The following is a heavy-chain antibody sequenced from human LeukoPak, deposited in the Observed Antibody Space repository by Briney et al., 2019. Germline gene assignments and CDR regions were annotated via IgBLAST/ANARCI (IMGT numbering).Heavy chain of an antibody. J-gene: IGHJ6*03. Sequence: GGSLRLSCAASGFTFSSYAMHWVRQAPGKGLEWVAVISYDGSNKYYADSVKGRFTISRDNSKNTLYLQMNSLRAEDTAVYYCAGDLNDVLLWFGDRSHYYMDVWGKGTTVTVSS. CDR3: AGDLNDVLLWFGDRSHYYMDV. D-gene: IGHD3-10*01. CDR2: ISYDGSNK. CDR1: GFTFSSYA. V-gene: IGHV3-30*04.